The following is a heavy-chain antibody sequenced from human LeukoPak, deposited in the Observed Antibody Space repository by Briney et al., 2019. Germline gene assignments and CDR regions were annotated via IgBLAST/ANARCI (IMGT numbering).Heavy chain of an antibody. J-gene: IGHJ4*02. CDR1: GLTFSSYW. V-gene: IGHV3-74*01. D-gene: IGHD5-18*01. CDR2: INSDGSST. CDR3: ARGPERDSYGYYFDY. Sequence: PGGSLRLSCAASGLTFSSYWMHWVRQAPGKGLVWVSRINSDGSSTSYADSVKGRFTISRDNAKNTLYLQMNSLRAEDTAVYYCARGPERDSYGYYFDYWGQGTLVTVSS.